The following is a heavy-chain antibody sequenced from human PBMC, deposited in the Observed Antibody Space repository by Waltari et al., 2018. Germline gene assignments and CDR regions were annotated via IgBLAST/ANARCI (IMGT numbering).Heavy chain of an antibody. D-gene: IGHD4-17*01. CDR3: ARDHEYGGKADY. V-gene: IGHV3-21*01. CDR2: ISYSSSYI. Sequence: EVQLVESGGGVVKPGGSLSLSCVASGFPFSSYNINWVRHAPGKGLEWVSIISYSSSYIYYADSVKGRFTVSRDNAKNSLYLQMNSLRAEDTAVYYCARDHEYGGKADYWGQGTLVTVSS. CDR1: GFPFSSYN. J-gene: IGHJ4*02.